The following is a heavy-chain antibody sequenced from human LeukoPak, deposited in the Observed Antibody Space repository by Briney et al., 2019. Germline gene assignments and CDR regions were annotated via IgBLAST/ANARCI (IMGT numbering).Heavy chain of an antibody. CDR3: ARDPGTLLRGSRRGYDGNYYYMDV. Sequence: SETLSLTCTVSGGSINNYFWSRIRQPPGKGLECIAYIYYSDSTNYKPSLKSRVTVSVDTSKNQFSLKLSSVTAADTAVYYCARDPGTLLRGSRRGYDGNYYYMDVWGKGTTVTISS. CDR2: IYYSDST. D-gene: IGHD3-10*01. V-gene: IGHV4-4*08. J-gene: IGHJ6*03. CDR1: GGSINNYF.